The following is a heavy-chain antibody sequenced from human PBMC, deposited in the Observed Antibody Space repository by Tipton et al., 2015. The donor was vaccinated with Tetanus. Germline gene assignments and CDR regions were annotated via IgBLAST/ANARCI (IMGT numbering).Heavy chain of an antibody. Sequence: TLSLTCTVSGGSVSSGGYYWSWIRQHPGKGLEWIGYIYYSGSTYYNPSLKSRVTISVDTSKNQFSLKLSSVTAADTAVYYCARDQRGEYSSSSGPYYYYYGMDVWGQGTTVTVSS. CDR2: IYYSGST. J-gene: IGHJ6*02. V-gene: IGHV4-31*03. CDR1: GGSVSSGGYY. D-gene: IGHD6-6*01. CDR3: ARDQRGEYSSSSGPYYYYYGMDV.